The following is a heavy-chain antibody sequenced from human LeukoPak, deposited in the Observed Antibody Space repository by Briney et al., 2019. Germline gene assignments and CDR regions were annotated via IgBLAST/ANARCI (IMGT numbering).Heavy chain of an antibody. CDR1: GYTFTSYG. V-gene: IGHV1-18*01. D-gene: IGHD6-13*01. CDR2: ISAYNGNT. J-gene: IGHJ6*02. Sequence: ASVKVSCKASGYTFTSYGISWVRQASGQGLEWMGWISAYNGNTNYAQKLQGRVTMTTDTSTSTAYMELRSLRSDDTAMYYCAREYSSPYYYYGMDVWGQGTTVTVSS. CDR3: AREYSSPYYYYGMDV.